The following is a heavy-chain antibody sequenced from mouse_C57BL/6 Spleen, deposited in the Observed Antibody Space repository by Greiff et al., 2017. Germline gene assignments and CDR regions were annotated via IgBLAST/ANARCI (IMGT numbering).Heavy chain of an antibody. J-gene: IGHJ3*01. V-gene: IGHV1-55*01. Sequence: QVQLQQPGAELVKPGASVKMSCKASGYTFTSYWINWVKQRPGQGLEWIGDIYPGSGSTNYNEKFKSKATLTVDTSSSTAYMQLSSLTSEDSSVYYRARSCLLTEAWLADWGQRTLVTVSA. D-gene: IGHD4-1*01. CDR3: ARSCLLTEAWLAD. CDR1: GYTFTSYW. CDR2: IYPGSGST.